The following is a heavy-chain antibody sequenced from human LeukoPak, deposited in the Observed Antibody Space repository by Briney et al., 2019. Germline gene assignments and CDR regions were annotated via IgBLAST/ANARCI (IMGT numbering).Heavy chain of an antibody. D-gene: IGHD5-18*01. CDR3: AKGEQLWLSYYFDY. CDR2: ISGSGGST. Sequence: PGGSLRLSCAASGVTFSSYAMSWVRQAPGKGLEWVSAISGSGGSTYYADSVKGRFTISRDNSKHTLYLEMNSLRAEDTAVYYCAKGEQLWLSYYFDYWGQGTLVTVSS. V-gene: IGHV3-23*01. J-gene: IGHJ4*02. CDR1: GVTFSSYA.